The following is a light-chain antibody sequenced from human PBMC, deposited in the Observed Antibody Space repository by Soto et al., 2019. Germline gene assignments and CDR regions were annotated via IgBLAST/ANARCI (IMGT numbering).Light chain of an antibody. Sequence: EIVLTQSPATLSLSPGERATLSCRASQSVGGYLDWYQQKPGQAPRLLIYDASNRASGIPARFSGSGSGTDFTLTISSLEPEDFAVYYCQQRSNWPLLTFGGGTKVEIK. CDR2: DAS. J-gene: IGKJ4*01. V-gene: IGKV3-11*01. CDR3: QQRSNWPLLT. CDR1: QSVGGY.